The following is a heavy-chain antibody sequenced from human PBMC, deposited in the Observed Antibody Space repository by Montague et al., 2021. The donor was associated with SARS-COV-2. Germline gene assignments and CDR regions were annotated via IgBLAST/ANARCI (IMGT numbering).Heavy chain of an antibody. CDR3: ARVRYYGSGTSLGMDV. V-gene: IGHV4-34*01. D-gene: IGHD3-10*01. Sequence: SETLSLTCAVYGGSFSGYYWSWIRQPPGKVLEWIGEINHSGSTNYNPSLKSRVTISVDTSKNQFSLKLSSVTAADTAVYYCARVRYYGSGTSLGMDVWGQGTTVTV. J-gene: IGHJ6*02. CDR2: INHSGST. CDR1: GGSFSGYY.